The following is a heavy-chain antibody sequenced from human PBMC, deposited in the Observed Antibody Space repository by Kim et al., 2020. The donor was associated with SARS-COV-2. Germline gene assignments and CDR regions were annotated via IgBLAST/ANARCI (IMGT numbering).Heavy chain of an antibody. CDR2: IIPIFGTA. CDR1: GGTFSSYA. CDR3: ASPLTGYQYYYYYYGMDV. J-gene: IGHJ6*02. Sequence: SVKVSCKASGGTFSSYAISWVRQAPGQGLEWMGGIIPIFGTANYAQKFQGRVTITADESTSTAYMELSSLRSEDTAVYYCASPLTGYQYYYYYYGMDVWGQGTTVTVSS. D-gene: IGHD3-9*01. V-gene: IGHV1-69*13.